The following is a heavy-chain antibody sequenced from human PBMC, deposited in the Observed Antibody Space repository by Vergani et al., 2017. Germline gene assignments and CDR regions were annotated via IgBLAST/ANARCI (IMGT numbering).Heavy chain of an antibody. CDR2: INPSGGST. CDR3: AGDKLEYNSPRWNY. J-gene: IGHJ4*02. V-gene: IGHV1-46*01. D-gene: IGHD1-14*01. CDR1: GYTFTSYY. Sequence: QVQLVQSGAEVKKPGASVKVSCKASGYTFTSYYMHWVRQAPGQGLEWMGIINPSGGSTSYAQKFQGRVTMTTDTSTTTAYMELRSLRSDDTAVYYCAGDKLEYNSPRWNYWGQGSLVIVSS.